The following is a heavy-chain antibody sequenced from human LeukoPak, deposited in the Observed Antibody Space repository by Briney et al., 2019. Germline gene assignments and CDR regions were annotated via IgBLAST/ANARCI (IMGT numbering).Heavy chain of an antibody. J-gene: IGHJ6*02. D-gene: IGHD2-2*01. CDR2: IYYSGST. CDR3: ARSFYAITWRSTPSSGMDG. CDR1: GCSISTYY. V-gene: IGHV4-59*08. Sequence: SETLSLTCTVSGCSISTYYLSWIRQPPGKGLEWIGYIYYSGSTNYNPSLKSRVTISQDTSKNQFSLKLSSVTAADTAVYYCARSFYAITWRSTPSSGMDGWGQGTTVTVSS.